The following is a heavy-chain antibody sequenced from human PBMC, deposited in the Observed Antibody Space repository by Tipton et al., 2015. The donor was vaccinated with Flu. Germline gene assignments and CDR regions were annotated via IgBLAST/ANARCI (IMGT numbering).Heavy chain of an antibody. CDR1: GGSLSSFY. D-gene: IGHD3-10*01. Sequence: TLSLTCTVSGGSLSSFYWTWIRQPAGKGLEWIGRIYSSGITKYNPSLKSRVTMSVDTSKNQFSLSLSSVTAADTAVYYCARGSSSGTFVIFDYWGQGTLVAVSS. CDR3: ARGSSSGTFVIFDY. V-gene: IGHV4-4*07. CDR2: IYSSGIT. J-gene: IGHJ4*02.